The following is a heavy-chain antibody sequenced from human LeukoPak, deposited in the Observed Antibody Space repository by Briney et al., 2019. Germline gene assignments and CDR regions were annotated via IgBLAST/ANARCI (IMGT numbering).Heavy chain of an antibody. Sequence: GGSLRLSCAASGFTFSNAWMSWVRQAPGKGLEWVGRIKSKTDGGTTDYAAPVKGRFTISRDDSKNTLYLQMDSLKTEDTAVYYCTALSGRVYYYYMDVWGKGTTVTISS. V-gene: IGHV3-15*01. CDR3: TALSGRVYYYYMDV. D-gene: IGHD3-9*01. J-gene: IGHJ6*03. CDR2: IKSKTDGGTT. CDR1: GFTFSNAW.